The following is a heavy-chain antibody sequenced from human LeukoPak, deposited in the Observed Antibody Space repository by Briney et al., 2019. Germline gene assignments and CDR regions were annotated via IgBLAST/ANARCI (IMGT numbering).Heavy chain of an antibody. V-gene: IGHV1-2*02. D-gene: IGHD3-3*01. CDR3: ARGVILEWLLYTSWFDP. Sequence: ASVKVSCKASGYTFTGYYMHWVRQAPGQGLEWMGWINPNSGGTNYAQKFQGRVTMTRDTSISTAYMELSRLRSDDTAVYYRARGVILEWLLYTSWFDPWGQGTLVTVSS. CDR2: INPNSGGT. CDR1: GYTFTGYY. J-gene: IGHJ5*02.